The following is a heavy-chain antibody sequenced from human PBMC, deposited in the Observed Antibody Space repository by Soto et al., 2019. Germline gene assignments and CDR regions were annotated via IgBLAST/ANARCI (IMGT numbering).Heavy chain of an antibody. CDR1: GGSFSGYY. J-gene: IGHJ5*02. Sequence: QVQLQQWGAGLLKPSETLSLTCAVYGGSFSGYYWSWIRQPPGKGLEWIGEINHSGSTNYNPSLKSRVTISVDTSKHPFSLELSSVTAADPAVYYCASGGCSGGSCYGVDWFDPWGQGTLVTVSS. CDR3: ASGGCSGGSCYGVDWFDP. CDR2: INHSGST. D-gene: IGHD2-15*01. V-gene: IGHV4-34*01.